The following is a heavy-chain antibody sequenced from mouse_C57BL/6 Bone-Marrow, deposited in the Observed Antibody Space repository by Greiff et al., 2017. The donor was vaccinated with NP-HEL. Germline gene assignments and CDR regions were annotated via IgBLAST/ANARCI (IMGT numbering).Heavy chain of an antibody. CDR3: ARSEGWLPPYAMDY. D-gene: IGHD2-3*01. Sequence: VKLQQPGAELVKPGASVKLSCKASGYTFTSYWMHWVKQRPGRGLEWIGRIDPNSGGTKYNEKFKSKATLTVDKPSSTAYMQLSSLTSEDSAVYYCARSEGWLPPYAMDYWGQGTSVTVSS. CDR2: IDPNSGGT. J-gene: IGHJ4*01. V-gene: IGHV1-72*01. CDR1: GYTFTSYW.